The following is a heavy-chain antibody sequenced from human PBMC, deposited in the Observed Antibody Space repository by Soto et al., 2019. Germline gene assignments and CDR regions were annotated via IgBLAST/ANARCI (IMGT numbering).Heavy chain of an antibody. J-gene: IGHJ5*02. CDR3: ARHDGSVNKWFDP. Sequence: SETLSLTCTVSGGSISSYYLSWIRQPPGKGLEWIGYIYHSGSTYYNPSLKSRVTISMDTSKNQFSLKLSSVTAADTAVHYCARHDGSVNKWFDPWGQGTLVTVSS. V-gene: IGHV4-59*04. D-gene: IGHD3-10*01. CDR2: IYHSGST. CDR1: GGSISSYY.